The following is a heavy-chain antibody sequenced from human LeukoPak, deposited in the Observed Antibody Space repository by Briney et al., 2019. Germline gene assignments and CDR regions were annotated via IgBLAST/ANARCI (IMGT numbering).Heavy chain of an antibody. D-gene: IGHD3-9*01. Sequence: SQTLSLTCAVSGGSISSGGYSWSWIRQPPGKGLEWIGYIYHSGSTYYHPSLKSRVTISVDRSKNQFSLKLSSVTAADTAVYYCARADYDILTGYSYWYFDLWGRGTLVTVSS. V-gene: IGHV4-30-2*01. CDR1: GGSISSGGYS. J-gene: IGHJ2*01. CDR3: ARADYDILTGYSYWYFDL. CDR2: IYHSGST.